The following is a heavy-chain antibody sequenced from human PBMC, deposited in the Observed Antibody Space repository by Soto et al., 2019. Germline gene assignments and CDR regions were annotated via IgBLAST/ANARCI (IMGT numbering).Heavy chain of an antibody. Sequence: QVQLVQSGAEVKKPGSSVKVSCKASGGTFSSYAISWVRQAPGQGLEWMGGIIPIFGTANYAQKFQGRVTITADESTSTAYMELSSLRSEDTAVYYCARDRGYMSSSHPDYYHYYGMDVWGQGTTVTVSS. CDR3: ARDRGYMSSSHPDYYHYYGMDV. CDR1: GGTFSSYA. D-gene: IGHD6-6*01. J-gene: IGHJ6*02. V-gene: IGHV1-69*01. CDR2: IIPIFGTA.